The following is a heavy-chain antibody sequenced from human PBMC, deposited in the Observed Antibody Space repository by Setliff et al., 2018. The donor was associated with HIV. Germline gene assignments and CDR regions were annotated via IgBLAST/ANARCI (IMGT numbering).Heavy chain of an antibody. Sequence: LGESLKISCAASGFTFSTHWMSWVRQAPGKGLDWVANINPDGSENHYVDSVKGRFTISRDNARTSLYLEMSSLRVEDTAVYFCASMWKVGAWGRGTLVTVSS. J-gene: IGHJ5*02. CDR2: INPDGSEN. V-gene: IGHV3-7*03. D-gene: IGHD1-26*01. CDR1: GFTFSTHW. CDR3: ASMWKVGA.